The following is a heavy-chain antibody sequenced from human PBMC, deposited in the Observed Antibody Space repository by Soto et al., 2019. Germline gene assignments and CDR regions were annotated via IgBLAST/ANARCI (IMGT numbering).Heavy chain of an antibody. CDR3: VGDQDVHAPMVHGNY. D-gene: IGHD2-8*01. J-gene: IGHJ4*02. CDR1: GITFSSYS. CDR2: ISSSNT. V-gene: IGHV3-48*02. Sequence: EVQLVESGGGLVQPWESLRLSCTASGITFSSYSMNWVRQAPGKGLEWLSYISSSNTAYADSVKGRFTISRDNAKNSVYLQMNSLRDEDTAVYYCVGDQDVHAPMVHGNYWGRGTRVTVSS.